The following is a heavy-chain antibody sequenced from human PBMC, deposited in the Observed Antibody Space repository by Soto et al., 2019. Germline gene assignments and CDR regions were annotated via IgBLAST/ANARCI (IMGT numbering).Heavy chain of an antibody. D-gene: IGHD3-22*01. Sequence: DVQLLESGGDLAQPGGSLRLSCEASGFTFNNYAIAWVRQAPGKGLEWVSGITSSGAAYYAASVKGRFTISRDNSKNTLYLQMNSLRAEDTAVYYCAKGESSVSARDFDHWGQGTLVTVSS. J-gene: IGHJ5*02. V-gene: IGHV3-23*01. CDR3: AKGESSVSARDFDH. CDR2: ITSSGAA. CDR1: GFTFNNYA.